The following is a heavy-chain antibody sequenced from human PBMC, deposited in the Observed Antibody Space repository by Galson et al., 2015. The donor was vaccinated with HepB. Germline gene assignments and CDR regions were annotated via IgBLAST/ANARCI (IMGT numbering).Heavy chain of an antibody. CDR2: ISAYNGNT. V-gene: IGHV1-18*04. J-gene: IGHJ5*02. CDR1: GYTFTSYG. CDR3: AIGGRGSSGYSATGWFDP. Sequence: SVKVSCKASGYTFTSYGISWVRQAPGQGLEWKGWISAYNGNTNYAQKLQGRVTMTTDTSTSTAYMELRSLRSDDTAVYYCAIGGRGSSGYSATGWFDPWGQGTLVTVSS. D-gene: IGHD3-22*01.